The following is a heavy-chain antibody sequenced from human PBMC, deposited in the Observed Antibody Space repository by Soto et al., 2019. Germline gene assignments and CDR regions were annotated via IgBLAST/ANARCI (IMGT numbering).Heavy chain of an antibody. V-gene: IGHV1-46*01. D-gene: IGHD3-22*01. CDR3: ATLDYYDSSGYGTLAAPESDAFDI. Sequence: ASVKVSCKASGYTFTSYYMHWVRQARGQGLEWMGIINPSGGSTSYAQKFQGRVTMTRDTSTSTVYMELSSLRSEDTAVYYCATLDYYDSSGYGTLAAPESDAFDIWGQGTMVTVSS. J-gene: IGHJ3*02. CDR1: GYTFTSYY. CDR2: INPSGGST.